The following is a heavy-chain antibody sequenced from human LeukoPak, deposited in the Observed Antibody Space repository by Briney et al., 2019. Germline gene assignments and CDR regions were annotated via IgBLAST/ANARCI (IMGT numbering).Heavy chain of an antibody. J-gene: IGHJ5*02. Sequence: ASVKVSCKASGGTFARYALHWVRQAPGQRLEWMGWINAGNGNTKYSQKFQGRVTITRDTSASTAYMELSSLRSEDTAVYYCAREPFEGVVPAAHWFGPWGQGTLVTVSS. CDR1: GGTFARYA. D-gene: IGHD2-2*01. CDR3: AREPFEGVVPAAHWFGP. CDR2: INAGNGNT. V-gene: IGHV1-3*01.